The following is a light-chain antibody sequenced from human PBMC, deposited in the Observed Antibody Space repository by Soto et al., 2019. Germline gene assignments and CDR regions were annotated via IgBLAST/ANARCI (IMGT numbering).Light chain of an antibody. Sequence: QSALTQPASVSGSPGQSITISCTGTSSDVGGYSYVSWYQQLPGKAPKLMISEVSDRPSGVSNRFSGSKSGNTASLTISGLQAEDEADYYCSSYTSTNTLVVFGGGTKLTVL. CDR1: SSDVGGYSY. J-gene: IGLJ2*01. CDR3: SSYTSTNTLVV. V-gene: IGLV2-14*01. CDR2: EVS.